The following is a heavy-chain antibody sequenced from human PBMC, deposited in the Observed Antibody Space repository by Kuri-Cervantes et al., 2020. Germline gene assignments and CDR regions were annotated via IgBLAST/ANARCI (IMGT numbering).Heavy chain of an antibody. J-gene: IGHJ6*01. D-gene: IGHD3-9*01. CDR3: AKVAVDWSLNYYYGMDV. CDR1: GFTFSSYS. V-gene: IGHV3-48*01. Sequence: GGSLRLSCAASGFTFSSYSMNWVRQAPGKGLEWVSYISGSSSTIYYADSVKGRFTISRDNAKNSLYLQMNSLRAEDTAVYYCAKVAVDWSLNYYYGMDVWGQGTTVTVSS. CDR2: ISGSSSTI.